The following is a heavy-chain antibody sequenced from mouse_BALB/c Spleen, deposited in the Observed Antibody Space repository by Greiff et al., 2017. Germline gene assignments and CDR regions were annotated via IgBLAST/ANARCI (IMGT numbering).Heavy chain of an antibody. J-gene: IGHJ2*01. CDR2: IWAGGST. CDR3: AREGDYEYAGVDY. V-gene: IGHV2-9*02. D-gene: IGHD2-4*01. CDR1: GFSLTSYG. Sequence: QVQLKESGPGLVAPSQSLSITCTVSGFSLTSYGVHWVRQPPGKGLEWLGVIWAGGSTNYNSALMSRLSISKDNSKSQVFLKMNSLQTDDTAMYYCAREGDYEYAGVDYWGQGTTLTVSS.